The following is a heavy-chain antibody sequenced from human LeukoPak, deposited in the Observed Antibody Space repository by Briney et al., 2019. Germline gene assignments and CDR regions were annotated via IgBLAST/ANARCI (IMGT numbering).Heavy chain of an antibody. V-gene: IGHV1-18*01. CDR1: GYIFTNFA. J-gene: IGHJ6*03. CDR3: AKDPRHRLVWFGEETHFYYMDV. CDR2: ISAYNGNT. D-gene: IGHD3-10*01. Sequence: ASVKVSCKASGYIFTNFAISWVRQAPGQGLEWMGWISAYNGNTKYTQKLQGRVTMTTDTSTSTAHMELRSLRSDDTAVYYCAKDPRHRLVWFGEETHFYYMDVWGKGTTVTISS.